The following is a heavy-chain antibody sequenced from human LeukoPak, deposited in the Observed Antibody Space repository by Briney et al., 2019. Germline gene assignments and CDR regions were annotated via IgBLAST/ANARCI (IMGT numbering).Heavy chain of an antibody. D-gene: IGHD2-15*01. J-gene: IGHJ4*02. CDR3: ARSVAASRDY. CDR1: GFTFDDYG. V-gene: IGHV3-20*04. CDR2: LNWNGGST. Sequence: PGGSLRLSCAASGFTFDDYGMSWLRQAPGKGLEWVSGLNWNGGSTGYADSVKGRFTISRDNAKNSLYLQMNSLRAEDAALYYCARSVAASRDYWGQGTLVAVSS.